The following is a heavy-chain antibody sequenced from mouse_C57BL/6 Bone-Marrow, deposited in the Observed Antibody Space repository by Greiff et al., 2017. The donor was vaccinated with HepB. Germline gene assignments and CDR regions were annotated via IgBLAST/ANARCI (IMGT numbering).Heavy chain of an antibody. Sequence: VKVVDSGPGLVAPSQSLSITCTVSGFSLTSYGVDWVRQSPGKGLEWLGVIWGVGSTNYNSALKSRLSISKDNSKSQVFLKMNSLQTDDTAMYYCASGGQLRSLAYWGQGTLVTVSA. CDR2: IWGVGST. D-gene: IGHD3-2*02. CDR1: GFSLTSYG. V-gene: IGHV2-6*01. CDR3: ASGGQLRSLAY. J-gene: IGHJ3*01.